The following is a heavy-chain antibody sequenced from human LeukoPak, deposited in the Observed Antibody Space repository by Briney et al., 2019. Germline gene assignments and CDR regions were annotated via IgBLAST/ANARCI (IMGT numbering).Heavy chain of an antibody. CDR1: GGSISSYY. D-gene: IGHD2-2*01. Sequence: SETLSLTCTVSGGSISSYYWSWIRQPPGKGLEWIGYIYTSGSTNYNPSLKSRVTISVDTSKNQFSLKLSSVTAADTAVYHCARPLGYCSSTSCPGGWFDPWGQGTLVTVSS. V-gene: IGHV4-4*09. CDR2: IYTSGST. CDR3: ARPLGYCSSTSCPGGWFDP. J-gene: IGHJ5*02.